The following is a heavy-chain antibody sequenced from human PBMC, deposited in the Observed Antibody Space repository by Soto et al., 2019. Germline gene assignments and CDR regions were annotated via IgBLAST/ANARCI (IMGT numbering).Heavy chain of an antibody. CDR3: PRTSGRFDY. CDR2: ISGSGGST. J-gene: IGHJ4*02. CDR1: GFTFSSYG. V-gene: IGHV3-23*01. D-gene: IGHD1-1*01. Sequence: GGSLRLSCAASGFTFSSYGMSWVRQAPGKGLEWVSGISGSGGSTYYADSVKGRFTISRDNSKNSLYLQMNSLRDEDTAVYYCPRTSGRFDYWGQATLVSVSS.